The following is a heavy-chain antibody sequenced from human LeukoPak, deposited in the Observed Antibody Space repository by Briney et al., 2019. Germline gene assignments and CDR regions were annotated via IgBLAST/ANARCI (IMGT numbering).Heavy chain of an antibody. V-gene: IGHV1-2*02. CDR2: INPSSGGT. CDR3: ARAGVWDYSDSSGYHDAAFDI. Sequence: ASVKVSCKASGYTFTDYYMHWVRQAPGQGLEWMGWINPSSGGTNYAQKFQGRVTVTRDTSISTAYMDLSRLRSDDTAVYYCARAGVWDYSDSSGYHDAAFDIWGQGTMVTVSS. D-gene: IGHD3-22*01. CDR1: GYTFTDYY. J-gene: IGHJ3*02.